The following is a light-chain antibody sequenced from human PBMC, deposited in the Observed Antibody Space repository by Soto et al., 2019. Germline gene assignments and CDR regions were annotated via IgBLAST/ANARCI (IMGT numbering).Light chain of an antibody. CDR3: QLSGRSRRAT. V-gene: IGKV3-20*01. Sequence: EIVLTQSPGTLSLSPGERATLSCRASQSVSSSYLAWYQQKPGQAPRLLIYGASSRATGIPDRFSGSGSGTDFTLTSTRVEPEDFALYYCQLSGRSRRATISEGTRL. CDR2: GAS. J-gene: IGKJ5*01. CDR1: QSVSSSY.